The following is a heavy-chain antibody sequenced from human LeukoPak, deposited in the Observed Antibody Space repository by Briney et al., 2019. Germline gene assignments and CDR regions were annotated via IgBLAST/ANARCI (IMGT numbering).Heavy chain of an antibody. CDR1: GFTFSSYG. CDR2: IRFDGSNK. CDR3: AKDVWVSQQHGSHFAY. V-gene: IGHV3-30*02. Sequence: GGSLRLSCAASGFTFSSYGLYWVRQAPGKGLEWVAFIRFDGSNKFYADSVKGRFTISRDNSKNTLYLQMNSLSPEDTAVYYCAKDVWVSQQHGSHFAYWGQGTLVTVSS. D-gene: IGHD6-13*01. J-gene: IGHJ4*02.